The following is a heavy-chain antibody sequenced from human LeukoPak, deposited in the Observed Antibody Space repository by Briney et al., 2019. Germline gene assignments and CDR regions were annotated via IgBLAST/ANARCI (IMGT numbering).Heavy chain of an antibody. Sequence: PGGSLRLSCAAPGLTLSSYAMHWVRQAPGKGLEWLAVISSDGSLEYYADSVKGRFTISRDNSKNTLYLQMNSLRPEDTAVYYCARDPVPAAARHFDYWGQGTLVTVSS. V-gene: IGHV3-30-3*01. D-gene: IGHD2-2*01. J-gene: IGHJ4*02. CDR2: ISSDGSLE. CDR1: GLTLSSYA. CDR3: ARDPVPAAARHFDY.